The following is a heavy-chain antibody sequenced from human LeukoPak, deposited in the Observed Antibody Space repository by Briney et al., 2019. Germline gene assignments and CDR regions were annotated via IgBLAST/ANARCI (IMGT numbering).Heavy chain of an antibody. J-gene: IGHJ4*02. D-gene: IGHD1-7*01. CDR3: AKGNWNSRYYFDY. V-gene: IGHV3-43*02. CDR2: ICGDGAYT. Sequence: GGSLRLSCAASGFTFDDYAMHWVRHALGQGLEWGSLICGDGAYTYYADSVRGRFTISRDNSKNSLYLQMNSLTTEDTALYYCAKGNWNSRYYFDYWGQGTLVTVSS. CDR1: GFTFDDYA.